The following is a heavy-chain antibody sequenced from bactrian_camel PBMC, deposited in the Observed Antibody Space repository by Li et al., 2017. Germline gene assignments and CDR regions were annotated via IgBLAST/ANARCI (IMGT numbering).Heavy chain of an antibody. Sequence: HVQLVESGGGTVQAGGSLRLSCAISVSGSSTRWVGWFREAPGKDREGVARIATGSGNTYYADSVKGRFTISQDHPKNTVYLQMNNLKPEDTAMYYCATAQGYIDPWFPRANYNYWSQGTQVTVS. D-gene: IGHD5*01. V-gene: IGHV3S1*01. CDR1: VSGSSTRW. J-gene: IGHJ4*01. CDR2: IATGSGNT. CDR3: ATAQGYIDPWFPRANYNY.